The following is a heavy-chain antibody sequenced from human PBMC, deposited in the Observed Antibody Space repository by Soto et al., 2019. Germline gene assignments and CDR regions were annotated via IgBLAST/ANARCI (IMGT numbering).Heavy chain of an antibody. CDR3: VREWLLLHDRPDQYYGLDV. J-gene: IGHJ6*02. Sequence: QVQLVQSGAEVKKPGASVKVSCRASGYTFTNYYMHWVRQAPGQGLEWMGIIHPIVGSTSYAKKFKGRVTLTRDTSTSTVYMELTSLRSDDTAVYYCVREWLLLHDRPDQYYGLDVWGQGTTVIVSS. V-gene: IGHV1-46*01. CDR1: GYTFTNYY. D-gene: IGHD5-12*01. CDR2: IHPIVGST.